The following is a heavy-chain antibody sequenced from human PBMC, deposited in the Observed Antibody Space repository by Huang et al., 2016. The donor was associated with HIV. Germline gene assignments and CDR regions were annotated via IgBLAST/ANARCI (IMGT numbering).Heavy chain of an antibody. CDR2: INFDGKNK. CDR1: GFTFSGYG. Sequence: QVHLVESGGGVVQPGRSLRFSCAASGFTFSGYGMHWVRQAPGKGVEWVAVINFDGKNKYYADSVRGRFTVSRDNSQNTVSLQMNTLRAEDTAVYYCAKDNDLYYFDYWGQGTLVTVSS. D-gene: IGHD1-1*01. V-gene: IGHV3-30*18. J-gene: IGHJ4*02. CDR3: AKDNDLYYFDY.